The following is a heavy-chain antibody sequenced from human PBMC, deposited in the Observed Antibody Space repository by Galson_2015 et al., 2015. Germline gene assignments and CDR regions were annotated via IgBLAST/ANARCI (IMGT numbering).Heavy chain of an antibody. CDR2: INHSGST. Sequence: SETLSLTCAVYGGSFSGYYWSWIRQPPGKGLEWIGEINHSGSTNYNPSLKSRVTISVDTSKNQFSLKLSSVTAADTAVYYCARESPNTMIDDYWGQGTLVTVSS. CDR1: GGSFSGYY. D-gene: IGHD3-22*01. CDR3: ARESPNTMIDDY. V-gene: IGHV4-34*01. J-gene: IGHJ4*02.